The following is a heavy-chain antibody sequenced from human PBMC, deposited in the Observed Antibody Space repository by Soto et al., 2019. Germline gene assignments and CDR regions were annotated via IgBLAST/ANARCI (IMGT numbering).Heavy chain of an antibody. Sequence: ASVKVSCKASGYTFTSYGISWVRQAPGQGLEWMGWISAYNGNTNYAQKLQGRVTMTTDTSTTTAYMELRSLRSDDTAVYYCARGVMYAPSAWFDPWGQGTLVTVSS. CDR3: ARGVMYAPSAWFDP. CDR2: ISAYNGNT. CDR1: GYTFTSYG. D-gene: IGHD2-8*02. V-gene: IGHV1-18*01. J-gene: IGHJ5*02.